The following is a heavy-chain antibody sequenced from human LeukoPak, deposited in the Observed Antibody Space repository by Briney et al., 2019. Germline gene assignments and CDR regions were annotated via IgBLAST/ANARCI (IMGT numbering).Heavy chain of an antibody. D-gene: IGHD2-21*02. CDR1: GGTFSSYA. V-gene: IGHV1-69*04. CDR2: IIPILGIA. Sequence: EASVKVSCKASGGTFSSYAISWVRQAPGQGLEWMGRIIPILGIANYAQKFQGRVTITADKSTSTAYMELSSLRSEDTAVYYCTRRVVATAIPGCDAFDTWGQGTMVTVSS. CDR3: TRRVVATAIPGCDAFDT. J-gene: IGHJ3*02.